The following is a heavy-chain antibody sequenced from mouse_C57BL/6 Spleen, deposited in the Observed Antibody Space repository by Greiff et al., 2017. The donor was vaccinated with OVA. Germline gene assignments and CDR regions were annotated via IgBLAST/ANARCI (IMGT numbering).Heavy chain of an antibody. J-gene: IGHJ3*01. CDR2: IDPETGGT. V-gene: IGHV1-15*01. Sequence: QVQLQQSGAELVRPGASVTLSCKASGYTFTDYEMHWVKQTPVHGLEWIGAIDPETGGTAYNQKFKGKAILTADKSSSTAYMELRSLTSEDSAVYYCTSIYDGYYVFAYWGQGTLVTVSA. D-gene: IGHD2-3*01. CDR3: TSIYDGYYVFAY. CDR1: GYTFTDYE.